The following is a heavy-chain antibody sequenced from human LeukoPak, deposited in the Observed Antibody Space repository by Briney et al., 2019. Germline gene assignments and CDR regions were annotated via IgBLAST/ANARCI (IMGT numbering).Heavy chain of an antibody. CDR2: VSYSGST. Sequence: PSETLSLTCTASGGSISSYYWSWFRQPPGKGLEWIGYVSYSGSTNYSPSLKSRVTMSVATSKNHFSLKLSSVTGADSAVYYCARGDSGGSGWDRGAFDIWGQGAMVTVSA. CDR1: GGSISSYY. V-gene: IGHV4-59*01. J-gene: IGHJ3*02. CDR3: ARGDSGGSGWDRGAFDI. D-gene: IGHD6-19*01.